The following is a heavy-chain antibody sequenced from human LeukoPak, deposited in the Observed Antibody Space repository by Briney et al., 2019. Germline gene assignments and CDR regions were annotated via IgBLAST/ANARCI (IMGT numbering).Heavy chain of an antibody. CDR3: ARSDGYGLVGI. D-gene: IGHD3-10*01. J-gene: IGHJ3*02. CDR2: INHSGST. Sequence: PSETLSLTCAVYGGSFSGYYWSWIRQPPGKGLEWIGEINHSGSTNYNPSLKSRVTISVDTSKNQFSLKLTSVTAADTAVYYCARSDGYGLVGIWGQGTMVTVSS. CDR1: GGSFSGYY. V-gene: IGHV4-34*01.